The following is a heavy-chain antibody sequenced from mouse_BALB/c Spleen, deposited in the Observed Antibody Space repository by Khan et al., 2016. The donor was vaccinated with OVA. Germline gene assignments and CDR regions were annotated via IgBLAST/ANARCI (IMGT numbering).Heavy chain of an antibody. CDR1: GYSITSGYG. Sequence: EVQLQESGPGLVKPSQSLSLTCTVTGYSITSGYGWNWIRQFPGNKLEWMGYISYSGSTNYHPSLKSRLSITRATSKNQFFLQLNSVTTEDTATYYCARTARIKYWGQGTTLTVSS. CDR2: ISYSGST. CDR3: ARTARIKY. D-gene: IGHD1-2*01. V-gene: IGHV3-2*02. J-gene: IGHJ2*01.